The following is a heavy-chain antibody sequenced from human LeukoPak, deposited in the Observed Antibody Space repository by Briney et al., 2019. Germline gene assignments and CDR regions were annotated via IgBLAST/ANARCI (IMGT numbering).Heavy chain of an antibody. Sequence: PGGSLRLSCAASGFTFSGSAMHWVRQASGKGLEWVGRIRSKANSYATAYAASVKGRFTISRDDSKNTAYLQMNSLKTEDTVVFYCTSRLHLKGYCSGGSCYFEHWGQGTLVTVSS. J-gene: IGHJ4*02. CDR2: IRSKANSYAT. V-gene: IGHV3-73*01. CDR3: TSRLHLKGYCSGGSCYFEH. CDR1: GFTFSGSA. D-gene: IGHD2-15*01.